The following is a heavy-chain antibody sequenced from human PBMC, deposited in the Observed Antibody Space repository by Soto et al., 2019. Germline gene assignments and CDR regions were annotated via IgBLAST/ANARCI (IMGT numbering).Heavy chain of an antibody. J-gene: IGHJ6*03. V-gene: IGHV3-15*01. D-gene: IGHD3-9*01. Sequence: GALRLSCAASGFTFSNAWMSWVRQAPGKGLEWVGRIKSKTDGGTTDYAAPVKGRFTTSRDDSKNTLYLQMNSLKTEDTAVYYCTTDPGGSDYAISPGPKYYYYMDVWGKGTTVTVSS. CDR2: IKSKTDGGTT. CDR3: TTDPGGSDYAISPGPKYYYYMDV. CDR1: GFTFSNAW.